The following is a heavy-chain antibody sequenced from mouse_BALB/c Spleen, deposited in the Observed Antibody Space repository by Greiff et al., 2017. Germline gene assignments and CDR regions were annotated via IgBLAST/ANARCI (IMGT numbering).Heavy chain of an antibody. CDR2: ISSGSSTI. Sequence: EVKLMEPGGGLLQPGGSRKLSRAASGFTFSSFGMHCVRQSPEKGLEWVAYISSGSSTIYYADTVKGRFTISRDNPKNTLLLQMTSLRAEDTAMYYCARMGDYASFDYWGQGTTLTVSS. V-gene: IGHV5-17*02. CDR3: ARMGDYASFDY. J-gene: IGHJ2*01. CDR1: GFTFSSFG. D-gene: IGHD2-4*01.